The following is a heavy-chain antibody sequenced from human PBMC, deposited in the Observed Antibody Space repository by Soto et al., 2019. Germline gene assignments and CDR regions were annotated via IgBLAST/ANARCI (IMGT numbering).Heavy chain of an antibody. V-gene: IGHV3-7*03. Sequence: GGSLRLSCAASGFTFSSYWMSWVRQAPGKGLEWVANIKQDGSEKYYVDSVKGRFTVSRDNAKNSLYLQMNSLRAEDTAVYYCARGVGLVPFQHWGQGTLVTVSS. D-gene: IGHD6-6*01. J-gene: IGHJ1*01. CDR3: ARGVGLVPFQH. CDR1: GFTFSSYW. CDR2: IKQDGSEK.